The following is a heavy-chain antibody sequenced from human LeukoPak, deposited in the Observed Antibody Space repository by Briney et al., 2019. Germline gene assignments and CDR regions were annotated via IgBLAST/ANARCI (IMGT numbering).Heavy chain of an antibody. D-gene: IGHD4-17*01. CDR2: IRYDGSKK. CDR1: GFTFSSYG. Sequence: AGGSLRLSCAASGFTFSSYGMSWVRQAPGKGLEWVAFIRYDGSKKFYADSVKGRFTISRDNSKNTLYLQMNSLRAEDTAVYYCAKIPYGDYVLDYYYYMDVWGKGTTVTISS. CDR3: AKIPYGDYVLDYYYYMDV. J-gene: IGHJ6*03. V-gene: IGHV3-30*02.